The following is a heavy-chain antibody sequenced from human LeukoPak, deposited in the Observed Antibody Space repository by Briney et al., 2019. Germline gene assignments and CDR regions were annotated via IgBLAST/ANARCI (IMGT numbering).Heavy chain of an antibody. CDR3: ARGTTRDILTGYYRDEYFQH. J-gene: IGHJ1*01. V-gene: IGHV1-18*01. CDR2: ISPYNGDT. CDR1: GYTFTSYG. D-gene: IGHD3-9*01. Sequence: ASVKVSCKASGYTFTSYGISWVRQAPGQGLEWMGWISPYNGDTRYAQRLQGRVTMSTDTSTSTAYMDLRSLRSDDTAVYYCARGTTRDILTGYYRDEYFQHWGLGTLVTVSS.